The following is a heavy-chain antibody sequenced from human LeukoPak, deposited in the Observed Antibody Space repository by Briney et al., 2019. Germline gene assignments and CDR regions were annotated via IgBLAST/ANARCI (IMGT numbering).Heavy chain of an antibody. J-gene: IGHJ4*02. V-gene: IGHV3-23*01. CDR2: ISGSGASI. CDR3: AKEGGIAVAGTISDFDY. Sequence: GGSLRLSCAASGFTFSNYAVSWVRQAPGEGLEWVSAISGSGASIYYADSVRGRFTISRDNSKNRLYLQMNSLRAEDTALYYCAKEGGIAVAGTISDFDYWGQGTLVTVSS. D-gene: IGHD6-19*01. CDR1: GFTFSNYA.